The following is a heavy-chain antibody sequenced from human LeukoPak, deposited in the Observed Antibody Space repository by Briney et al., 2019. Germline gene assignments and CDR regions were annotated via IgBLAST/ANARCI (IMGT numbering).Heavy chain of an antibody. J-gene: IGHJ6*02. D-gene: IGHD2-15*01. V-gene: IGHV1-18*01. CDR2: ISAYNGNT. CDR1: GYTFTSYG. Sequence: DSVKVSCKASGYTFTSYGISWVRQAPGQGLEWMGWISAYNGNTNYAQKLQGRVTMTTDTSTSTAYMELRSLRSDDTAVYYCARVRYCSGGSCYPSYYYYGMDVWGQGTTVTVSS. CDR3: ARVRYCSGGSCYPSYYYYGMDV.